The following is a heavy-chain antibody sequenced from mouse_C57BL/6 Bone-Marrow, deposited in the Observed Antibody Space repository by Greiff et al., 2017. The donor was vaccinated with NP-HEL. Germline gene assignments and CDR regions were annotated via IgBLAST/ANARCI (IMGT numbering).Heavy chain of an antibody. V-gene: IGHV3-5*01. CDR2: IYYSGTI. J-gene: IGHJ2*01. CDR1: GISITTGNYR. Sequence: EVKLVESGPGLVKPSQTVFLTCTVTGISITTGNYRWSWIRQFPGNKLEWIGYIYYSGTITYNPSLTSRTTITRDTPKNQFFLEMNSLTAEDTATYYCARGYDGYYLYYFDYWGQGTTLTVSS. CDR3: ARGYDGYYLYYFDY. D-gene: IGHD2-3*01.